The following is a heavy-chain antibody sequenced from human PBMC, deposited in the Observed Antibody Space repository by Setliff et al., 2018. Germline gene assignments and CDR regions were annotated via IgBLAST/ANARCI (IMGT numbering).Heavy chain of an antibody. CDR2: IYYSGST. D-gene: IGHD3-10*01. CDR3: ARGKGSWVLLRWFDP. J-gene: IGHJ5*02. CDR1: GGSISSSSYY. V-gene: IGHV4-39*07. Sequence: SETLSLTCTVSGGSISSSSYYWGWIRQPPGKGLEWIGIIYYSGSTYYNPSLKSRVTISVDTSKNQFSLKLSSVTAADTAVYYCARGKGSWVLLRWFDPWGQGTLVTVSS.